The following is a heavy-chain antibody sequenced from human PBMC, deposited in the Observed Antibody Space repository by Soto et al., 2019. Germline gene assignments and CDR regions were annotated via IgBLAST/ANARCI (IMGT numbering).Heavy chain of an antibody. CDR1: GGSISSYY. V-gene: IGHV4-59*01. CDR2: IYYSGST. J-gene: IGHJ6*02. D-gene: IGHD6-6*01. Sequence: PSETLSLTCTVSGGSISSYYWSWIRQPPGKGLEWIGYIYYSGSTNYNPSLKSRVTISVDTSKNQFSLKLSSVTAADTAVYYCARDQEYSSSNGKGYYYGMDVWGQGTTVTVSS. CDR3: ARDQEYSSSNGKGYYYGMDV.